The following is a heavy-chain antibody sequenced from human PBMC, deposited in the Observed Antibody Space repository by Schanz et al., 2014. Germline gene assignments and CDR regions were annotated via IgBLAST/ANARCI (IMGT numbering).Heavy chain of an antibody. CDR1: GFTFTNYA. J-gene: IGHJ4*02. CDR3: ARLDPYCRSGTCSRAFDF. D-gene: IGHD2-15*01. CDR2: IFTDGRT. V-gene: IGHV3-66*02. Sequence: DVQLLESGGGLVQPGGSLRLSCAASGFTFTNYAMSWVRQAPGKGLEWVSIIFTDGRTYYADSVKGRFTISRDISKNTLFLQMNSLRTEDTAVYYCARLDPYCRSGTCSRAFDFWGQGTLVTVSS.